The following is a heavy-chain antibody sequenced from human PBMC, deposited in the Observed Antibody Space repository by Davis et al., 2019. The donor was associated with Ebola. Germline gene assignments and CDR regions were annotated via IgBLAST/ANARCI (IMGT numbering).Heavy chain of an antibody. D-gene: IGHD2-2*02. V-gene: IGHV3-15*01. Sequence: PGGSLRLSCAASGFHFPDAWMTWVRQAPDKGLEWVGRIKSKSVGETTDYAAPVKGRFTISRDDSKNMLYLQMNNMKGEDTAVYYCTMDLVPSAIGSFDYWGQGTLVTVSS. CDR1: GFHFPDAW. J-gene: IGHJ4*02. CDR3: TMDLVPSAIGSFDY. CDR2: IKSKSVGETT.